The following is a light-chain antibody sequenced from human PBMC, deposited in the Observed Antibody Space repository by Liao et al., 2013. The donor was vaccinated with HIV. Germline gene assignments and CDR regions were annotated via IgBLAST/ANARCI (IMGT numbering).Light chain of an antibody. CDR1: TLGDKY. J-gene: IGLJ2*01. Sequence: SSELTQPPSVSVSPGQTASITCSGHTLGDKYICWYQQRPGQSPVVVIYQNTKRPSGIPERFSGSISGNTATLTISGTQAMDEADYYCQVWDSDRDHPSVVFGGGTKLTVL. CDR2: QNT. CDR3: QVWDSDRDHPSVV. V-gene: IGLV3-1*01.